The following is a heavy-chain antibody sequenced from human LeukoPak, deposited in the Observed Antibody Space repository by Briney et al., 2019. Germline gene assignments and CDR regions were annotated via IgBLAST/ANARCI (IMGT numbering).Heavy chain of an antibody. D-gene: IGHD3-9*01. CDR1: GGTFSSYA. V-gene: IGHV1-2*02. Sequence: GSSVKVSCKASGGTFSSYAISWVRQAPGQGLEWMGWIHPNTGGTKYAQKFQGRVTMTRDTSSSTAYMELSSLRSADTAVYYCARDYDILTGYYGPIGNWFDPWGQGTLVTVSS. CDR2: IHPNTGGT. CDR3: ARDYDILTGYYGPIGNWFDP. J-gene: IGHJ5*02.